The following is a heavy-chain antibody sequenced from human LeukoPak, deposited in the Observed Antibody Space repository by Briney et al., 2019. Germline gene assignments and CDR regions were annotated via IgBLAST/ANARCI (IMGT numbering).Heavy chain of an antibody. CDR2: INPNGGGT. CDR3: ARDREYSSGVYFDY. D-gene: IGHD6-19*01. CDR1: GYTFTGYY. Sequence: GASVKASCKASGYTFTGYYIHWVRQAPGQGLEWMGWINPNGGGTDYAQQFRGRVTMTRDTSISTAYMEVTRLISDDTAVYYCARDREYSSGVYFDYWGQGTLVTVSS. J-gene: IGHJ4*02. V-gene: IGHV1-2*02.